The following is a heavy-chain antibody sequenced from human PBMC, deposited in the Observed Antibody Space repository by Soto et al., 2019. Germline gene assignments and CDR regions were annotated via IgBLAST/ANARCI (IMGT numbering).Heavy chain of an antibody. V-gene: IGHV1-2*02. CDR1: GYAFTGYY. D-gene: IGHD2-2*01. Sequence: ASVKVSCKASGYAFTGYYMHWVRQAPGQGLEWMGWINPNSGGTNYAQKFQGRVTMTRDTSISTAYMELSRLRSDDTAVYYCASPGCSSTSCPGYYYYYYGMDVWGQGTTVTVYS. J-gene: IGHJ6*02. CDR3: ASPGCSSTSCPGYYYYYYGMDV. CDR2: INPNSGGT.